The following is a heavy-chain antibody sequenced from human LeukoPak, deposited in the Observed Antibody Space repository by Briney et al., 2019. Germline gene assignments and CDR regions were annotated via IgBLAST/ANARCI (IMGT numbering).Heavy chain of an antibody. Sequence: PGESLKISCKGSGYRFTSYWIGWVRQMPGKGLEWMGIIHPSDSDTRYSPSFQGQVTISADKSISTAYLQWSSLKASDTAMYYCAKLKGTTSIYWYFDLWGRGTLVTVSS. V-gene: IGHV5-51*01. CDR3: AKLKGTTSIYWYFDL. J-gene: IGHJ2*01. CDR1: GYRFTSYW. D-gene: IGHD4-17*01. CDR2: IHPSDSDT.